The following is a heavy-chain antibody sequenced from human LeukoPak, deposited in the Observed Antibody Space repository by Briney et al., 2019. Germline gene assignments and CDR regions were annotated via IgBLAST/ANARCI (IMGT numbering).Heavy chain of an antibody. J-gene: IGHJ4*02. Sequence: PGGSLRLSCAASGFTFSSYWMSWVRQAPGKGLEWVANIKQDGSEKYYVDSVKGRFTISRDNAKNSLYLQMNSLRAEDTAVYYCARVGIQLWSPFDYWGQGTLVTVSS. CDR1: GFTFSSYW. D-gene: IGHD5-18*01. CDR3: ARVGIQLWSPFDY. V-gene: IGHV3-7*01. CDR2: IKQDGSEK.